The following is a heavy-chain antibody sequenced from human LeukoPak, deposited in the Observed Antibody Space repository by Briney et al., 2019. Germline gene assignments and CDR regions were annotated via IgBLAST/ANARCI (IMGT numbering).Heavy chain of an antibody. CDR2: IYHSGST. Sequence: SETLSLTCAVSGGSISSGGYSWSWIRQPPGKGLEWIGYIYHSGSTYYNPSLKSRVTISVDTSKNQFSLKLSSVTAADTAVYYCASTEAGYYYGSGSYYWFDPWGQGTLVTVSS. V-gene: IGHV4-30-2*01. CDR1: GGSISSGGYS. CDR3: ASTEAGYYYGSGSYYWFDP. J-gene: IGHJ5*02. D-gene: IGHD3-10*01.